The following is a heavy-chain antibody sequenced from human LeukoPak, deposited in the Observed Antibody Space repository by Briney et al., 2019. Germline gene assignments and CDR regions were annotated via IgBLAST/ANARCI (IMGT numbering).Heavy chain of an antibody. J-gene: IGHJ6*02. CDR2: ISSGGSSI. V-gene: IGHV3-48*03. CDR3: ARWAGDYYSYFGMDV. Sequence: GGSLRLSCAASGFTFSSYAMNWVRQAPGRGLEWVSYISSGGSSIYYADSVKGRFTISRDNAKNSLYLQMNSLRAEDTAVYYCARWAGDYYSYFGMDVWGQGTTVTVSS. CDR1: GFTFSSYA.